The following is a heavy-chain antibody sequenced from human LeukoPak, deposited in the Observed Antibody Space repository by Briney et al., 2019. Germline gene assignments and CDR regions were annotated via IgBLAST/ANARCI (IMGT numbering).Heavy chain of an antibody. J-gene: IGHJ5*02. CDR1: GGSISIYY. CDR2: IYTRGNT. Sequence: SETLSLTCTVSGGSISIYYWSWIRQTAGKGLEWIGHIYTRGNTDYNPSLKSRVTMSVDTSKNQFSLILRSVTAADTGVYYCARDWRCSGGSCYFWFDPWGQGTLVTVSS. V-gene: IGHV4-4*07. CDR3: ARDWRCSGGSCYFWFDP. D-gene: IGHD2-15*01.